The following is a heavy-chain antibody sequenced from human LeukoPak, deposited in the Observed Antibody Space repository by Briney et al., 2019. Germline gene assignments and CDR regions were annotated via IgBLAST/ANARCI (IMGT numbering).Heavy chain of an antibody. CDR2: ISSSGSTI. CDR3: AKVGADSSGYYDDDY. Sequence: GGSLRLSCAASGFTFSSYEMNWVRQAPGKGLEWVSYISSSGSTIYYADSVKGRFTISRDNSRNTLHLQMSSLRAEDTALYYCAKVGADSSGYYDDDYWGQGTLVTVSS. CDR1: GFTFSSYE. J-gene: IGHJ4*02. V-gene: IGHV3-48*03. D-gene: IGHD3-22*01.